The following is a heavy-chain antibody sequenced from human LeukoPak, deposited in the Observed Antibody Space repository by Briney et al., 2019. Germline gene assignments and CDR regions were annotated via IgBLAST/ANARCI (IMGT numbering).Heavy chain of an antibody. Sequence: SETLSLTCAVSGASIASHSWWSWVRQPPGKGLEWIGEVYHSGGANYKPSLKSRVTISVDASRNHFSLKLTSVTAADTAVYFCAYNRNFALDNWGQGTLVTVSS. CDR1: GASIASHSW. CDR2: VYHSGGA. CDR3: AYNRNFALDN. V-gene: IGHV4/OR15-8*01. J-gene: IGHJ4*01. D-gene: IGHD1-14*01.